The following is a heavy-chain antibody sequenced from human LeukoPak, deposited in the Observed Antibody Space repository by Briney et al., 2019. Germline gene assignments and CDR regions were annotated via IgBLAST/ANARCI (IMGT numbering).Heavy chain of an antibody. V-gene: IGHV3-23*01. CDR2: ISGSAYST. D-gene: IGHD3-22*01. Sequence: GGSLRLSCAASGFTFSSDAVTWVRQAPGKGLEWISAISGSAYSTSHADSVKGRFTISRDNSKNTLYLQMNSLRAEDTAIYYCARNTSGFKLGDAFDIWGQGTMVTVSS. J-gene: IGHJ3*02. CDR1: GFTFSSDA. CDR3: ARNTSGFKLGDAFDI.